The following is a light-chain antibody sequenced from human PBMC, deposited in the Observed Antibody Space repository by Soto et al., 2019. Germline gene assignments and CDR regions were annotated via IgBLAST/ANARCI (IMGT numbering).Light chain of an antibody. J-gene: IGKJ3*01. V-gene: IGKV3-20*01. CDR3: QQYGSSYT. CDR1: QSVRSNY. CDR2: GTS. Sequence: EIVLTQSPGTLSLSPGERATLSCRASQSVRSNYLAWYQQQPGQAPRLLLYGTSARATGIPDRFSGSGSGTDFTLTISRLEPEDFAVYYCQQYGSSYTFGPGTKVEI.